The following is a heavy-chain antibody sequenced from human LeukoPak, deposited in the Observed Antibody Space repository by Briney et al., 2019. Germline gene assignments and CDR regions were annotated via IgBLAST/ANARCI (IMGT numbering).Heavy chain of an antibody. V-gene: IGHV4-30-4*01. D-gene: IGHD3-9*01. J-gene: IGHJ6*02. CDR3: ARDRASYDILTGYYFDTYGMDV. Sequence: PSETLSLTCTVSGGSISSGDYYWSWIRQPPGKGLEWIGYIYYSGSTYYNPSLKSRVTISVDTSKNQFSLKLSSVTAADTAVYYCARDRASYDILTGYYFDTYGMDVWGQGTTVTVSS. CDR1: GGSISSGDYY. CDR2: IYYSGST.